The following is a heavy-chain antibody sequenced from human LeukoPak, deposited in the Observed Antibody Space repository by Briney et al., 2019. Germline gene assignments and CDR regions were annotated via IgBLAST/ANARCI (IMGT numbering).Heavy chain of an antibody. J-gene: IGHJ4*02. CDR1: GFTFSDSY. Sequence: GGSLRLSCAASGFTFSDSYVSWIRQAPGKGLEWVSYISSSSGYTGYAISVKGRSTISRDNAKNSLFLQMDSLIAEDTAVYYCAKDRSVDGTVWGQGTLVTVSS. V-gene: IGHV3-11*06. D-gene: IGHD6-19*01. CDR3: AKDRSVDGTV. CDR2: ISSSSGYT.